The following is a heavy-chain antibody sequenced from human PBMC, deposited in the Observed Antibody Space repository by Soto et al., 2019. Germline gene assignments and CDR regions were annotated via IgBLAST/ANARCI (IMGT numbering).Heavy chain of an antibody. D-gene: IGHD6-13*01. CDR2: IWYDGSNK. V-gene: IGHV3-33*01. J-gene: IGHJ4*02. Sequence: QVQLVESGGGVVQPGRSLRLSCAASGFTFSSYGMHWVRQAPGKVLEWVAVIWYDGSNKYYAESVKGRFTISRDNSKNTLYLQMISLRAEDTAVYYCARDLWYSSSGGIFWGQGTLVTVSS. CDR1: GFTFSSYG. CDR3: ARDLWYSSSGGIF.